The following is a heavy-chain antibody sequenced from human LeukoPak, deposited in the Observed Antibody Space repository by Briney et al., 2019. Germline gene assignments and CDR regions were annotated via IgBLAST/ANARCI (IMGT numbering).Heavy chain of an antibody. CDR3: AKDGTYYDILTGYYPDAFDI. V-gene: IGHV3-30*02. J-gene: IGHJ3*02. Sequence: GGSLRLSCAASGFRFSSYAMHWVRQAPGKGLQWVAFIQFDGSDKYYADSVKGRFTISRDNSKNTLYLQMNSLRTEDTAVYYCAKDGTYYDILTGYYPDAFDIWGQGTMVTVSS. D-gene: IGHD3-9*01. CDR2: IQFDGSDK. CDR1: GFRFSSYA.